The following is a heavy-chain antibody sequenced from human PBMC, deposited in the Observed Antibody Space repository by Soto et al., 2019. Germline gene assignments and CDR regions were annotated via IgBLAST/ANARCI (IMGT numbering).Heavy chain of an antibody. CDR1: GFTFSSYA. D-gene: IGHD2-15*01. Sequence: QVQLVESGGGVVQPGRSQRLSCAASGFTFSSYAMYWVRQAPGKGLEWVAVISYDGNNNYYADSVKGRFTISRDNSKNTLYVQKNRLRAEDTAVHYCAGEGCDGGSCYTLVGIRYITDGWGQGTTVTVSS. J-gene: IGHJ6*02. CDR2: ISYDGNNN. V-gene: IGHV3-30-3*01. CDR3: AGEGCDGGSCYTLVGIRYITDG.